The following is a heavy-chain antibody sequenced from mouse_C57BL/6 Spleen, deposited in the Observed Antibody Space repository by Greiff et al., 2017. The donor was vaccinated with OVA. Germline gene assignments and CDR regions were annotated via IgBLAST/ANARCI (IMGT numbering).Heavy chain of an antibody. Sequence: QVQLQQPGAELVKPGASVKLSCKASGYTFTSYWMQWVKQRPGQGLEWIGAIDPSGSYTNYTQKFKGRATLTIDTSSSTAYMQLSRLTSEDSAVYYCARLRWFAYWGQGTLVTVSA. CDR1: GYTFTSYW. CDR3: ARLRWFAY. V-gene: IGHV1-50*01. J-gene: IGHJ3*01. D-gene: IGHD2-12*01. CDR2: IDPSGSYT.